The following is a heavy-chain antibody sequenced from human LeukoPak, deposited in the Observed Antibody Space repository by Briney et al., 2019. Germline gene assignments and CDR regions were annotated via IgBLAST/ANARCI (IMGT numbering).Heavy chain of an antibody. D-gene: IGHD5-18*01. V-gene: IGHV4-59*01. CDR1: GGSISSYY. CDR2: LFDSVNT. J-gene: IGHJ4*02. Sequence: SETLSLTCTVSGGSISSYYWSWIRQPPGKGLEWIAYLFDSVNTKDNPSLQSRLTLSADTSKNQFPLRLSSVTAADTAVYYCATIKRGSIFGYFDFWGQGIKVTVSS. CDR3: ATIKRGSIFGYFDF.